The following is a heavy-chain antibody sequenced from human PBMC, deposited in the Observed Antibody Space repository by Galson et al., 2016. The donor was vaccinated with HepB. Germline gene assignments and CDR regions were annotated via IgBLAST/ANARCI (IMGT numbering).Heavy chain of an antibody. V-gene: IGHV1-69*01. CDR1: GGTFSSYA. J-gene: IGHJ4*02. D-gene: IGHD2-21*02. CDR2: IIPIFGTA. CDR3: ARDLYCGGDCYLVY. Sequence: SCKASGGTFSSYAISWVRQAPGQGLEWMGGIIPIFGTANYAQKFQGRVTITADESTSTAYVELSSLRSEDTAVYYCARDLYCGGDCYLVYWGQGTLVTVSS.